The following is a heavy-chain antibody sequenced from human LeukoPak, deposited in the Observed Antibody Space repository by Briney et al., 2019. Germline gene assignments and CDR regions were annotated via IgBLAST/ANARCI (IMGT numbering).Heavy chain of an antibody. CDR1: GYSFSSYW. J-gene: IGHJ4*02. CDR3: ARRISIAGRGDLDH. Sequence: GESLKISCMGSGYSFSSYWIAWVRQMPGKGLEWMGIIYPGDSDTRYSPACQGQVTISDDKSISTAYLQWSSLKASDAAMYYCARRISIAGRGDLDHWGQGTLVTVSS. D-gene: IGHD6-6*01. V-gene: IGHV5-51*01. CDR2: IYPGDSDT.